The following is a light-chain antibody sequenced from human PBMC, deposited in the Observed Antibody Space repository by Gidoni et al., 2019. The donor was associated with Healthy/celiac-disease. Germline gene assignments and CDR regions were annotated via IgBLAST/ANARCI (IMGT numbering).Light chain of an antibody. Sequence: VIWMTQSPSLLSASTGDRVTISCLMSQGISSYLAWYQQKPGKAPELLIYAASTVQSGVPSRFSGSGSGTDFTLTISCLQSEDFATYYCQQYYSFPWTFGQGTKVEIK. CDR2: AAS. CDR1: QGISSY. J-gene: IGKJ1*01. V-gene: IGKV1D-8*01. CDR3: QQYYSFPWT.